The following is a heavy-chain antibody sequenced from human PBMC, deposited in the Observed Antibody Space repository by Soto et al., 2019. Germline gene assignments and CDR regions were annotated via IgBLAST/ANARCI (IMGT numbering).Heavy chain of an antibody. CDR2: IFYSGST. Sequence: SSETLSLTCTVSGGSIGSCGYYWSWIRQYPGKGLEWIGYIFYSGSTYYNPSLKSRVTISEDTSKNQFSLNLTSVTAADTAVYYCVREELTMAPTTYYYMYVWGKGTTVTVSS. D-gene: IGHD3-10*01. V-gene: IGHV4-31*03. J-gene: IGHJ6*03. CDR1: GGSIGSCGYY. CDR3: VREELTMAPTTYYYMYV.